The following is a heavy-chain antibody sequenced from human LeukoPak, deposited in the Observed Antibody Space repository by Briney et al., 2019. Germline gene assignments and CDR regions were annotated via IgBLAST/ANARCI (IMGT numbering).Heavy chain of an antibody. Sequence: GGSLRLSCEASGFSFRSYAMTWVRQAPGKGLEWVSAIGGSESSIYYADSVKGRFTISRDNSKNTLYLQMNSLRAEDTAVYYCARDTCSSTSCREGMFDYWGQGTLVTVSS. D-gene: IGHD2-2*01. J-gene: IGHJ4*02. CDR3: ARDTCSSTSCREGMFDY. V-gene: IGHV3-23*01. CDR2: IGGSESSI. CDR1: GFSFRSYA.